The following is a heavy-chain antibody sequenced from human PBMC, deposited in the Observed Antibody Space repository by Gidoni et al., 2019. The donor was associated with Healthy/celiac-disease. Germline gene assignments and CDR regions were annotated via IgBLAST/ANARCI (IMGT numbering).Heavy chain of an antibody. CDR2: ISYDGSNK. D-gene: IGHD6-19*01. CDR3: ATSIAVAGTSGVDY. V-gene: IGHV3-30*03. CDR1: GFTFSSYC. Sequence: QVQLVESGGGVVQPGRSLRLSCAASGFTFSSYCMRWVRQAPGKGLEWVAVISYDGSNKYYADSVKGRFTISRDNSKNTLYLQMNSLRAEDTAVYYCATSIAVAGTSGVDYWGQGTLVTVSS. J-gene: IGHJ4*02.